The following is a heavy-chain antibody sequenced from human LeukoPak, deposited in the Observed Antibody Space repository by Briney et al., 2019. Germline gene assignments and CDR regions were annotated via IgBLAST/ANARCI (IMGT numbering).Heavy chain of an antibody. Sequence: PSETLSLTCAVYGGSFSGYYWGWIRQPPGKGLEWIGSIYYSGSTYYNPSLKSRVTISVDTSKNQFSLKLSSVTAADTAVYYCARHVPIYDILTGYYLGINWFDPWGQGTLVTVSS. CDR2: IYYSGST. D-gene: IGHD3-9*01. CDR1: GGSFSGYY. V-gene: IGHV4-39*01. CDR3: ARHVPIYDILTGYYLGINWFDP. J-gene: IGHJ5*02.